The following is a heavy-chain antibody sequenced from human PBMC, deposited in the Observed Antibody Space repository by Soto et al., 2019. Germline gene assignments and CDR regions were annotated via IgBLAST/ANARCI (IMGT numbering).Heavy chain of an antibody. CDR1: GGTFSSYA. D-gene: IGHD6-13*01. CDR3: ARDVAAAVTRSLYYNNYGMDV. CDR2: IIPIFGTA. J-gene: IGHJ6*02. V-gene: IGHV1-69*12. Sequence: QVQLVQSGAEVKKPGSSVKVSCKASGGTFSSYAISWVRQAPGQGLEWMGGIIPIFGTANYAQKFQGRVTITADESTSTAYMELSRLRSEDTAVYYCARDVAAAVTRSLYYNNYGMDVGGQGTTVTVS.